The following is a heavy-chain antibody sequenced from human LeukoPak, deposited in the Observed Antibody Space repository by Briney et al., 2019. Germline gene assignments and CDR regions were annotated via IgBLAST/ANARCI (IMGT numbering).Heavy chain of an antibody. V-gene: IGHV3-9*01. CDR1: GFTFDDYA. CDR2: ISWNSGSI. Sequence: SLRLSCAASGFTFDDYAMHWVRQAPGKGLEWVSGISWNSGSIGYADSVKGRFTISRDNAKNSLYLQMNSLRAEDTALYYCAKGGVYDSSGYLGYWGQGTLVTVSS. D-gene: IGHD3-22*01. J-gene: IGHJ4*02. CDR3: AKGGVYDSSGYLGY.